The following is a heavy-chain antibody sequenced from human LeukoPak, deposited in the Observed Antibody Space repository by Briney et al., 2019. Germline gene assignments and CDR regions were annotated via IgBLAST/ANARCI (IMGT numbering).Heavy chain of an antibody. CDR2: ISSSGSPI. V-gene: IGHV3-48*03. CDR1: GFTFSSYE. CDR3: AKTQGYYDC. D-gene: IGHD3-22*01. Sequence: PGGSLRLSCAASGFTFSSYEMNWVRQAPGEGLEWISCISSSGSPIYYADSVKGRFTISRDTSKSTLSLQMNSLRAEDTAVYYCAKTQGYYDCWGQGTLVTVSS. J-gene: IGHJ4*02.